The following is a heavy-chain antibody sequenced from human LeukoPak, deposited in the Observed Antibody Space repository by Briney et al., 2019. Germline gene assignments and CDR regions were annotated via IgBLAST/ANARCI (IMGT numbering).Heavy chain of an antibody. CDR2: MSWNGFMT. V-gene: IGHV3-20*04. J-gene: IGHJ6*01. CDR1: GLKFDESV. Sequence: GGSLTLSCEASGLKFDESVMSWVRQTPGRGLVWVASMSWNGFMTGYVDSVKGRFTLSRDNAMNSLYLQMNSLRPEDTALYYCVRVLGCALGSSSVTSYCGLDVWGQGTTVIVSS. CDR3: VRVLGCALGSSSVTSYCGLDV. D-gene: IGHD3-10*01.